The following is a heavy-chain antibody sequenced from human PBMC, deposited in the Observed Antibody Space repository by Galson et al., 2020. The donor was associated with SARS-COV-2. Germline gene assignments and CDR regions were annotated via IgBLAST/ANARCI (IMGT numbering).Heavy chain of an antibody. V-gene: IGHV3-30*03. CDR2: ISYDGSNK. Sequence: GASLKISCAASGFTFSSYGMHWVRQAPGKGLEWVAVISYDGSNKYYAASVKARFTISRDNSKNTLYLQMNSLRAEDTAVYYCASDPDYYDSSGYWGAFDYWGQGTLVTGSS. CDR3: ASDPDYYDSSGYWGAFDY. J-gene: IGHJ4*02. CDR1: GFTFSSYG. D-gene: IGHD3-22*01.